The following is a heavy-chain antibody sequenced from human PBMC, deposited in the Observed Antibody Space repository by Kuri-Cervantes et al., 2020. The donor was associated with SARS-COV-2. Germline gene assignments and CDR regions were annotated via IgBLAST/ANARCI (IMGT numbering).Heavy chain of an antibody. D-gene: IGHD6-13*01. CDR1: GYTFTGYY. V-gene: IGHV1-2*02. CDR3: ARERGSWYVPLRAYYYYYMDV. Sequence: ASVKVSCKASGYTFTGYYMHWVRQAPGQGLEWMGWINPNSGGTNYAQKLQGRVTMTTDTSTSTAYMELRSLRSDDTAVYYCARERGSWYVPLRAYYYYYMDVWGKGTTGTVSS. J-gene: IGHJ6*03. CDR2: INPNSGGT.